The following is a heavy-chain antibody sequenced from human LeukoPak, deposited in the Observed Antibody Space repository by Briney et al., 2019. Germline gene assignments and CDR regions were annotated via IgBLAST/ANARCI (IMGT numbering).Heavy chain of an antibody. Sequence: PSETLSLTCTVSGGSISSYYWNWIRQPPGKGLEWIGYIYYSGNTNYNPSLKSRVTISVDTSKNQFSLKLSSVTAADTAVYYCARNKGGYSYGDFDYWGQGTLVTVSS. CDR1: GGSISSYY. CDR3: ARNKGGYSYGDFDY. V-gene: IGHV4-59*01. J-gene: IGHJ4*02. D-gene: IGHD5-18*01. CDR2: IYYSGNT.